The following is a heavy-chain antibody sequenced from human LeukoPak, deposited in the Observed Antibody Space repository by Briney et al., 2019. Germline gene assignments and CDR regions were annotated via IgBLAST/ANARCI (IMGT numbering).Heavy chain of an antibody. D-gene: IGHD2-2*01. CDR1: GYSFTNYW. Sequence: GESLKTSCKGSGYSFTNYWIGWVRQMPGKGLEWMGIIYAGDSDTRYSPSFQGQVTISVDKSISTTYLQWSSLKASDTAMYYCARHLGYCSSTTCYGGYYFDYWGQGTLVTVSS. CDR3: ARHLGYCSSTTCYGGYYFDY. J-gene: IGHJ4*02. CDR2: IYAGDSDT. V-gene: IGHV5-51*01.